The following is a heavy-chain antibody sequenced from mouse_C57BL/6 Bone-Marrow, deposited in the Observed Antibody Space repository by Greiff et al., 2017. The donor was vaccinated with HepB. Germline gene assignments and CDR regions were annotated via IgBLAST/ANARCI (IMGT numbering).Heavy chain of an antibody. J-gene: IGHJ2*01. CDR2: IDPSDSYT. CDR3: AREGKKDFDY. V-gene: IGHV1-50*01. Sequence: QVQLQQPGAELVKPGASVKLSCKASGYTFTSYWMQWVKQRPGQGLEWIGEIDPSDSYTNYNQKFKGKATLTVDTYSSTAYMQLSSLTSEDSAVYYCAREGKKDFDYWGQGTTLTVSS. CDR1: GYTFTSYW.